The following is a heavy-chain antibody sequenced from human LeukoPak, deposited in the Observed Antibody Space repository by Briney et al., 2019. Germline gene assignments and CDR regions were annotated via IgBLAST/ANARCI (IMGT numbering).Heavy chain of an antibody. D-gene: IGHD1-26*01. Sequence: GGPLRASCAAPGFTVSNKYMTWVRQAPGKGLEGVSLIYSDGLTYYADSVKGRFTISRDNAKNALYLQMDSLRAEDTAVYYCARDQGGATSYWGQGTLVTVSS. V-gene: IGHV3-53*01. J-gene: IGHJ4*02. CDR2: IYSDGLT. CDR3: ARDQGGATSY. CDR1: GFTVSNKY.